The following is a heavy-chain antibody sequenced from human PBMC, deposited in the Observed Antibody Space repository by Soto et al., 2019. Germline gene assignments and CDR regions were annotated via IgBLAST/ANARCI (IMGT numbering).Heavy chain of an antibody. CDR1: GYTLTDYY. V-gene: IGHV1-2*02. D-gene: IGHD4-17*01. CDR2: INPNSGGT. J-gene: IGHJ6*02. Sequence: ASVKVSCKASGYTLTDYYIRWVRQAPGQGLEWMGWINPNSGGTDYAQKFQGRVTMTRDTSINTAYMELSRLRSDDTAVYYCARADSVSVPIGKYYSALDVWGQGTTVTVSS. CDR3: ARADSVSVPIGKYYSALDV.